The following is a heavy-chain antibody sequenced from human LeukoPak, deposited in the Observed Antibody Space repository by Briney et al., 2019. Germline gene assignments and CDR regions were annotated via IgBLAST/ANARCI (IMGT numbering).Heavy chain of an antibody. Sequence: GGSLRLSCAASGFTLSDYYMTWICQAPGKGLEWISYIGNGGSNIMLYADSVKGRFTVFRDYAKNSLYLQMNSLRAEDTAVYYCARDKSNKGHDCWGQGTLVTVSS. CDR2: IGNGGSNIM. J-gene: IGHJ4*02. CDR3: ARDKSNKGHDC. V-gene: IGHV3-11*01. CDR1: GFTLSDYY.